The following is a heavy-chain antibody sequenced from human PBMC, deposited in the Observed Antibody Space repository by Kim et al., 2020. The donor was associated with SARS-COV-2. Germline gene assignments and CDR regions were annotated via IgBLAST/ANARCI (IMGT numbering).Heavy chain of an antibody. Sequence: GGSLRLSCAASGFTFSSYSMNWVRQAPGKGLEWVSSISSSSSYIYYADSVKGRFTISRDNAKNSLYLQMNSLRAEDTAVYYCARAGGLTYYYGMDVWGQGTTVPVSS. CDR2: ISSSSSYI. V-gene: IGHV3-21*01. J-gene: IGHJ6*02. D-gene: IGHD3-9*01. CDR3: ARAGGLTYYYGMDV. CDR1: GFTFSSYS.